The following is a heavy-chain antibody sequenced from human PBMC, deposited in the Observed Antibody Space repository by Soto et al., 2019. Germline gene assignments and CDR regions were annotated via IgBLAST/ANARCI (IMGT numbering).Heavy chain of an antibody. CDR3: AGGDIVVVPAAPNPYYYYYYYMDV. J-gene: IGHJ6*03. D-gene: IGHD2-2*01. V-gene: IGHV1-69*13. CDR2: IIPIFGTA. CDR1: GGTFSSYA. Sequence: ASVKVSCKASGGTFSSYAISWVRQAPGQGLEWMGGIIPIFGTANYAQKFQGRVTITADESTSTAYMELSSLRSEDTDVYYCAGGDIVVVPAAPNPYYYYYYYMDVWGKGTTVTVSS.